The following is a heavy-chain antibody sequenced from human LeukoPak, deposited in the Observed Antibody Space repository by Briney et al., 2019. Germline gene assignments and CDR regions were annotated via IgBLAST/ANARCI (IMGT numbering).Heavy chain of an antibody. J-gene: IGHJ4*02. CDR1: GYTFTSNY. D-gene: IGHD1-7*01. V-gene: IGHV1-46*01. CDR3: ARGLRNWNYEGSFDY. Sequence: ASVKVSCKASGYTFTSNYIHWVRQAPGQGLEWMGMIYPRDGSTSYAQKFQGRVTITADESTSTAYMELSSLRSEDTAVYYCARGLRNWNYEGSFDYWGQGTLVTVSS. CDR2: IYPRDGST.